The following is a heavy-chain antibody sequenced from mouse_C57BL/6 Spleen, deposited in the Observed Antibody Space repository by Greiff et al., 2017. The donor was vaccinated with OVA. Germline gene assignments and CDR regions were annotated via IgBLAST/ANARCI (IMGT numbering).Heavy chain of an antibody. D-gene: IGHD2-5*01. CDR3: AREGGIGYYSNYVDY. J-gene: IGHJ2*01. Sequence: EVQLQESGPGLVKPSQSLSLTCSVTGYSITSGYYWNWIRQFPGNKLEWMGYISYDGSNNYNPSLKNRISITRDTSKNQFFLKLNSVTTEDTATYYCAREGGIGYYSNYVDYWGQGTTLTVSS. CDR1: GYSITSGYY. V-gene: IGHV3-6*01. CDR2: ISYDGSN.